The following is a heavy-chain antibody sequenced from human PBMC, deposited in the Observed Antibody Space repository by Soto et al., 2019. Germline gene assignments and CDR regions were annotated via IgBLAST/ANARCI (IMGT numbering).Heavy chain of an antibody. V-gene: IGHV1-69*01. CDR2: IIPIFGTA. CDR3: ARREEAQLEWLYFDY. D-gene: IGHD1-1*01. CDR1: GGTFSSYA. J-gene: IGHJ4*02. Sequence: QVQLVQSGAEVKKPGSSVKVSCKASGGTFSSYAISWVRQAPGQGLEWMGGIIPIFGTANYAQKFQGRVTITADESTSTADMELSSLRSEDTAVYYCARREEAQLEWLYFDYWGQGTLVTVSS.